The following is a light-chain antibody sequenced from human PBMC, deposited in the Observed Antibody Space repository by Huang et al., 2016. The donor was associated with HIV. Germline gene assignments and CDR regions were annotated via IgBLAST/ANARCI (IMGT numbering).Light chain of an antibody. V-gene: IGKV1-39*01. Sequence: DIQMTQSPSSLSAFVGDRVTVTCRASQSINSNLNWYQQKPGEAPSLLIYAASTLQSGVPSRFSGSGSGTEFTLTINSLQPEDFATYYCHQTYDTPQTFGQGTEVEIK. J-gene: IGKJ1*01. CDR1: QSINSN. CDR3: HQTYDTPQT. CDR2: AAS.